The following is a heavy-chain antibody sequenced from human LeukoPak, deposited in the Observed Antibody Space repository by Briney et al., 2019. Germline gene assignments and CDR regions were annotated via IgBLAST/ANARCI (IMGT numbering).Heavy chain of an antibody. Sequence: SETLSLTCAVYGGSFSGYYWSWIRQPPGKGLEWIGEINHSGSTHYNPSLKSRVTISVDTSKNQFSLRLSSVTAADTAVYYCARGLPFTIVLMAYGNWFDPWGQGTLVTVSS. J-gene: IGHJ5*02. CDR2: INHSGST. CDR3: ARGLPFTIVLMAYGNWFDP. CDR1: GGSFSGYY. D-gene: IGHD2-8*01. V-gene: IGHV4-34*01.